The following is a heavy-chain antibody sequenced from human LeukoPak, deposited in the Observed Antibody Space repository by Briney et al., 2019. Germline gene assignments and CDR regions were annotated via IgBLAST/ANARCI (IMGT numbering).Heavy chain of an antibody. CDR1: GFTFSTYA. CDR3: ARGRSYFAFDI. J-gene: IGHJ3*02. Sequence: GSLRLSCAASGFTFSTYAMTWVRQPPGKGLEWIGEINHSGSTNYNPSLKSRVTISVDTSKNQFSLKLSSVTAADTAVYYCARGRSYFAFDIWGQGTMVTVSS. D-gene: IGHD5-18*01. V-gene: IGHV4-34*01. CDR2: INHSGST.